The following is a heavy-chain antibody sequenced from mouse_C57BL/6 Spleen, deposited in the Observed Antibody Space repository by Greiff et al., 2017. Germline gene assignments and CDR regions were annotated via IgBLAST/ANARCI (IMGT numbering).Heavy chain of an antibody. Sequence: EVMLVESGGGLVQPGGSLSLSCAASGFTFTDYYMSWVRQPPGKALEWLGFIRNKANGYTTEYSASVKGRFTISRDNSQSILYLQMNALRAEDSATYYCARYGPGNYFDYWGQGTTLTVSS. CDR1: GFTFTDYY. CDR2: IRNKANGYTT. J-gene: IGHJ2*01. V-gene: IGHV7-3*01. D-gene: IGHD4-1*01. CDR3: ARYGPGNYFDY.